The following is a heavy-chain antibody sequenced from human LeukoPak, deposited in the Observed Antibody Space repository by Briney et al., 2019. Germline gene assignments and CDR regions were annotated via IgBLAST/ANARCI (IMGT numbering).Heavy chain of an antibody. D-gene: IGHD6-6*01. V-gene: IGHV4-59*12. CDR3: ARGRRRAARPASPCHYYGMDV. J-gene: IGHJ6*02. CDR2: IYYSGST. Sequence: SETLSLTCTVSGGSISSYYWSWIRQPPGKGLEWIGYIYYSGSTNYNPSLKSRVTISVDTSKNQFSLKLSSVTAADTAVYYCARGRRRAARPASPCHYYGMDVWGQGTTVTVSS. CDR1: GGSISSYY.